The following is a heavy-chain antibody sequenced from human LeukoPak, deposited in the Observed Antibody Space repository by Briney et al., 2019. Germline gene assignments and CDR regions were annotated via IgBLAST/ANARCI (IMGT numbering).Heavy chain of an antibody. J-gene: IGHJ4*02. CDR2: IYYSGST. D-gene: IGHD1-1*01. CDR1: GGSISSSSYY. CDR3: ATSTGTAHIFDY. V-gene: IGHV4-39*01. Sequence: SETLSLTCTVSGGSISSSSYYWGWIRQPPGKGLEWIGSIYYSGSTYYNPSLKSRVTISVDTSKNQFSLKLSSVTAADTAVYYCATSTGTAHIFDYWGQGTLVTVSS.